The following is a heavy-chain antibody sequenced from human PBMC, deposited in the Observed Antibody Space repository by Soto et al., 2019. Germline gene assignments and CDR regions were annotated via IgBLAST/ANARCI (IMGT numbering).Heavy chain of an antibody. CDR2: LKGKNEGGTT. V-gene: IGHV3-15*07. Sequence: EVQLVESGGGLVKPGGSLRLSCAASGFTSTNAWMNWVRKAPGQGLEWVGRLKGKNEGGTTEYAAPVNGRFIISRDEAKNTLYLPRYILKTAYTAVYSRTSRWRGTFDYLGQGSVVTVSS. J-gene: IGHJ4*02. CDR3: TSRWRGTFDY. CDR1: GFTSTNAW. D-gene: IGHD2-15*01.